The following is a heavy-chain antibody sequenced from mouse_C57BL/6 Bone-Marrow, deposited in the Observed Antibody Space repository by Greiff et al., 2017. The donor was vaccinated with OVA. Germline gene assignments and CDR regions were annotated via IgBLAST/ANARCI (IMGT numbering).Heavy chain of an antibody. Sequence: QVQLQQSGAELVRPGASVKLSCKASGYTFTDYYINWVKQRPGQGLEWIARIYPGSGNTYYNEKFKGKATLTAEKSSSTAYMQLSSLTSEDSAVYFCARGEEEYYFDYWGQGTTLTVSS. CDR1: GYTFTDYY. J-gene: IGHJ2*01. CDR3: ARGEEEYYFDY. CDR2: IYPGSGNT. V-gene: IGHV1-76*01.